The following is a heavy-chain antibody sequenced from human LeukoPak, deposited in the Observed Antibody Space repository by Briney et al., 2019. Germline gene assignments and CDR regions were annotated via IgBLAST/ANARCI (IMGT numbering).Heavy chain of an antibody. CDR3: ARERSGYYYAFDI. Sequence: GGSLRLSCAASGFTFDDYAMHWVRQAPGKGLEWVSGISWNSGSIGYADSVKGRFTISRDNSKNTLYLQMNSLRAEDTAVYYCARERSGYYYAFDIWGQGTMVTVSS. CDR2: ISWNSGSI. V-gene: IGHV3-9*01. J-gene: IGHJ3*02. CDR1: GFTFDDYA. D-gene: IGHD3-22*01.